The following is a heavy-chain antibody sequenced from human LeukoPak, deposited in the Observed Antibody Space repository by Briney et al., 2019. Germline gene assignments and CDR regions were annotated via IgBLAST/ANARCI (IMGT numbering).Heavy chain of an antibody. Sequence: SVKVSCKASGGTFSSYAISWVRQAPGQGLEWMGGIIPIFGTANYAQKFQGRVTITTDESTSTAYMELSGLRSEDTAVYYCARGGVSSSFRAFDIWGQGTMVTVSS. V-gene: IGHV1-69*05. CDR1: GGTFSSYA. CDR2: IIPIFGTA. CDR3: ARGGVSSSFRAFDI. J-gene: IGHJ3*02. D-gene: IGHD6-6*01.